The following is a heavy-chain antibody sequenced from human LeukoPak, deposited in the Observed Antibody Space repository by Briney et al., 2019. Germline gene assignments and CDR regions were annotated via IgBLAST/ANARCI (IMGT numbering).Heavy chain of an antibody. CDR2: IHPSGIF. Sequence: SETLSLTCTVYGGSCDDYYCSWIRQPPGKGLEWIGEIHPSGIFYYNSSLGSRLTISIDTSKSQFSLRLTSVTAADTAFYYCSRGRDRSKAGDHWGQGSPVTVSS. V-gene: IGHV4-34*01. CDR1: GGSCDDYY. D-gene: IGHD5-24*01. CDR3: SRGRDRSKAGDH. J-gene: IGHJ4*02.